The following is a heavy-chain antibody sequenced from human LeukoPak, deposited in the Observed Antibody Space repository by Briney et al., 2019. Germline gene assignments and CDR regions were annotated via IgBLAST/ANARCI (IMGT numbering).Heavy chain of an antibody. D-gene: IGHD5-18*01. CDR3: ARGGSDTAMAHDY. Sequence: GGSLRLSCAASGFTFSNHWVHWVRQAPGKGLMWVSRINRDGSGTDYADSVKGRFTISRDDAKNTLYLQVNSLRAEDTAVYFCARGGSDTAMAHDYWGQGTLVTVSS. CDR1: GFTFSNHW. V-gene: IGHV3-74*01. CDR2: INRDGSGT. J-gene: IGHJ4*02.